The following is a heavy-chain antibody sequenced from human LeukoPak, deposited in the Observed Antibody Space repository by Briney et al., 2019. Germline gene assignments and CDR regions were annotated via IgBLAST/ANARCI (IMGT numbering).Heavy chain of an antibody. CDR1: GVIFGDYS. CDR2: IRSRASGGTT. V-gene: IGHV3-49*04. Sequence: PGRSLRLSCTSSGVIFGDYSMSWVRQAPGKGLEWICSIRSRASGGTTEYAASVKGRFTISRDDSKGVAYLQMNSLRAEDTAVYYCARGPYSGSSYYYYGMDVWGQGTTVTVSS. J-gene: IGHJ6*02. D-gene: IGHD1-26*01. CDR3: ARGPYSGSSYYYYGMDV.